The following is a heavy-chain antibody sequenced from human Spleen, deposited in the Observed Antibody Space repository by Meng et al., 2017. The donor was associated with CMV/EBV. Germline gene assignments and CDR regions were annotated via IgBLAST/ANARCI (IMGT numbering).Heavy chain of an antibody. CDR2: INPNSGGT. J-gene: IGHJ4*02. D-gene: IGHD3-3*01. V-gene: IGHV1-2*02. CDR1: GYTFTGYF. Sequence: ASVKVSCKASGYTFTGYFLHWVRQAPGQGLEWVGWINPNSGGTNYAQNFQGRVTVTRDTSIGTAYMDLASLASDDTAMYYCARAERTSFGVIMLFDYWGQGSQVTVSS. CDR3: ARAERTSFGVIMLFDY.